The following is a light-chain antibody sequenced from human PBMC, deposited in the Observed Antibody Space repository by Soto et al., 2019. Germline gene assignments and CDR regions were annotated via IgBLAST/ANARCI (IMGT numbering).Light chain of an antibody. CDR1: SNDVGGYNY. CDR2: EVS. CDR3: SSYTSSSTYA. J-gene: IGLJ1*01. Sequence: QSALTQPASVSGSPGQSITISCTGTSNDVGGYNYVSWYQQHPGKAPKLMIYEVSNRPSGVSNRFSGSKSGNTASLTISGLQAEDEADYYCSSYTSSSTYAFGSGTTLTVL. V-gene: IGLV2-14*01.